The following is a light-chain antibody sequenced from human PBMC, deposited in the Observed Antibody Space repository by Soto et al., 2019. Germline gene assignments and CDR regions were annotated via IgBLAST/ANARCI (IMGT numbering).Light chain of an antibody. CDR2: GAS. V-gene: IGKV3-20*01. CDR3: QQYGSSPPDT. J-gene: IGKJ2*01. Sequence: EIVLTQSPGTLSLSPGERVTLSCRASQSVSSSYLAWYQQKPGQAPRLLIYGASSRATGIPDRFSGSGSGTDFTLTISRLEPEDFAVYYCQQYGSSPPDTFGQGTKLEIK. CDR1: QSVSSSY.